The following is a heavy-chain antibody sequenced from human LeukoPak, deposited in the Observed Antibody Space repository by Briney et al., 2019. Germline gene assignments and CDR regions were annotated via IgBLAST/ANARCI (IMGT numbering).Heavy chain of an antibody. V-gene: IGHV4-59*01. CDR2: IYYSGST. Sequence: KPSQTLSLTCTVSGDSISSYYWSWIRQPPGKGLEWIGYIYYSGSTNYNPSLKSRVTISVDTSKNQFSLKVSSVTAADTAMYYCARLVYCSGGTCYWIFDYWGQGTLVTVS. J-gene: IGHJ4*02. D-gene: IGHD2-15*01. CDR3: ARLVYCSGGTCYWIFDY. CDR1: GDSISSYY.